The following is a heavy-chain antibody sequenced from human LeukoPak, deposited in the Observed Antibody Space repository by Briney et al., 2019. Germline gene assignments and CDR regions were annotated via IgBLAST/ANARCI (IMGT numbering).Heavy chain of an antibody. J-gene: IGHJ4*02. CDR3: ASGQWLVRYFDY. Sequence: PSETLSLTCAVYGGSFSGYYWSWIRQPPGKGLEWIGEINHSGSTNYNPSLKSRVTISVDTSKNQFSLKLSSVTAADTAVYYCASGQWLVRYFDYWGQGTLVTVSS. CDR1: GGSFSGYY. CDR2: INHSGST. V-gene: IGHV4-34*01. D-gene: IGHD6-19*01.